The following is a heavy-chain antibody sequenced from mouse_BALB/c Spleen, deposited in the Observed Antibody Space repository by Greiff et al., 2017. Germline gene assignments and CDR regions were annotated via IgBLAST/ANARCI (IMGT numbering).Heavy chain of an antibody. CDR2: ISTYYGDA. CDR1: GYTFTDYA. CDR3: ARSGYYGSSYLDY. V-gene: IGHV1S137*01. Sequence: VQLQQSGAELVRPGVSVKISCKGSGYTFTDYAMHWVKQSHAKSLEWIGVISTYYGDASYNQKFKGKATMTVDKSSSTAYMELARLTSEDSAIYYCARSGYYGSSYLDYWGQGTTVTVAA. D-gene: IGHD1-1*01. J-gene: IGHJ2*01.